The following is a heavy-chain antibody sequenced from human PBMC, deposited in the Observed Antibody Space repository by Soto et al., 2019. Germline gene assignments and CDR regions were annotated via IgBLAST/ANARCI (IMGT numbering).Heavy chain of an antibody. CDR1: GYTLTNHA. CDR2: INAGNGNT. V-gene: IGHV1-3*01. Sequence: ASVKVSCKASGYTLTNHATHWVRQAPGQRLEWMGWINAGNGNTEYSQKTQGRVTITRDTSASTVYMELSSLRSEDTAVYYCARAPYYDSSGYSTVYFDYWSQGTLVTVSS. J-gene: IGHJ4*02. D-gene: IGHD3-22*01. CDR3: ARAPYYDSSGYSTVYFDY.